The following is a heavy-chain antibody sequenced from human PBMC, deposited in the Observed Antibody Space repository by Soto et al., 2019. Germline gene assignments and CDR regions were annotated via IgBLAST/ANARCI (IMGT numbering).Heavy chain of an antibody. CDR3: ARDVLLWFGEPHAFDI. D-gene: IGHD3-10*01. J-gene: IGHJ3*02. CDR1: GFTFSSYW. Sequence: PGGSLRLSCAASGFTFSSYWMSWVRQAPGKGLEWVANIKQDGSEKYYVDSVKGRFTISRDNAKNSPYLQMNSLRAEDTAVYYCARDVLLWFGEPHAFDIWGQGTMVTVSS. V-gene: IGHV3-7*01. CDR2: IKQDGSEK.